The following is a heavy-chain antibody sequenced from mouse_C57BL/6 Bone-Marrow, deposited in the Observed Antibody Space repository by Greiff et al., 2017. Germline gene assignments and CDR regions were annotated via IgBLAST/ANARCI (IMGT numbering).Heavy chain of an antibody. CDR3: ERDDSFGRAYFDY. V-gene: IGHV5-16*01. CDR2: INYDGSST. D-gene: IGHD1-1*01. J-gene: IGHJ2*01. CDR1: GFTFSDYY. Sequence: EVHLVESEGGLVQPGSSMKLSCTASGFTFSDYYMAWVRQVPEKGLEWVANINYDGSSTYYLDSLKSRFIISRDNAKNILYLQMSRLKSEDTATYSCERDDSFGRAYFDYWGQGTPLTVSS.